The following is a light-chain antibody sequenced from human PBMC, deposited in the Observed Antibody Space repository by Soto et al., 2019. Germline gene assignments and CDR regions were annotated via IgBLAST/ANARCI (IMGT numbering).Light chain of an antibody. CDR1: QSISSY. CDR3: QQSYSTPF. J-gene: IGKJ2*01. V-gene: IGKV1-39*01. CDR2: AAS. Sequence: DIQMTQSPPPLSASVGDRVTITCRASQSISSYLNWYQQKPGKAPKLLIYAASSLQSGVPSRFSGSESCTVFTLTTTSLQPEDFETYSYQQSYSTPFFGRGPKLEIK.